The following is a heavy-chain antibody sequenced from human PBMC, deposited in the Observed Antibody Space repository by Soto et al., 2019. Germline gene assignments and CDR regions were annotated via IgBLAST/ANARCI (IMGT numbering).Heavy chain of an antibody. Sequence: PGGSLRLSCTASGFTFDEYGMSWVRQVPGKGLEWVSAISGSGDSTYYADSVKGRFTISRDNSKNTLYLQMNSLRAEDTAVYYCAKSIAPDWYDAFDIWGQGTMVTVSS. CDR2: ISGSGDST. J-gene: IGHJ3*02. CDR1: GFTFDEYG. D-gene: IGHD3-9*01. CDR3: AKSIAPDWYDAFDI. V-gene: IGHV3-23*01.